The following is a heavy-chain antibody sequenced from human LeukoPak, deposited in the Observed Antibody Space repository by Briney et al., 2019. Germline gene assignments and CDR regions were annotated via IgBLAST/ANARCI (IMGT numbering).Heavy chain of an antibody. CDR2: ISNDGSKK. Sequence: GGSLRLSCAASGFTFSSYGMHWVRQAPGKGLDWVAVISNDGSKKYYADSVKGRFTISRDNSKNTLSLQVSSLRAEDTAVYYCAKDLPVSYDFWSGYWEYFDYWGQGTLVTVSS. J-gene: IGHJ4*02. D-gene: IGHD3-3*01. CDR3: AKDLPVSYDFWSGYWEYFDY. V-gene: IGHV3-30*18. CDR1: GFTFSSYG.